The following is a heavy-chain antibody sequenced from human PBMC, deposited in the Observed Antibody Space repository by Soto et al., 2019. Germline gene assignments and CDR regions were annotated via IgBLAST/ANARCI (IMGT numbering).Heavy chain of an antibody. CDR3: ARDKGFGEAIFDY. V-gene: IGHV3-21*01. Sequence: GESLKISCAASGFTFSSYSMNWVRQAPGKGLEWVSSISSSSSYIYYADSVKGRFTISRDNAKNSLYLQMNSLRAEDTAVYYCARDKGFGEAIFDYWGQGTLVTVSS. J-gene: IGHJ4*02. D-gene: IGHD3-10*01. CDR1: GFTFSSYS. CDR2: ISSSSSYI.